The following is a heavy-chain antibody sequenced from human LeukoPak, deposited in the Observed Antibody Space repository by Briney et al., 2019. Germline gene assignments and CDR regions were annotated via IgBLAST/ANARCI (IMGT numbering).Heavy chain of an antibody. D-gene: IGHD5/OR15-5a*01. J-gene: IGHJ6*03. CDR1: GFTFSSYA. CDR3: ARDVSYYYYYYMDV. CDR2: ISYDGSNK. Sequence: PGGSLRLSCAASGFTFSSYAMHWVRQAPGKGLEWVAVISYDGSNKYYADSVKGRFTISRDNSKNTLYLQMNSLRAEDTAVYYCARDVSYYYYYYMDVWGKGTTVTVSS. V-gene: IGHV3-30*04.